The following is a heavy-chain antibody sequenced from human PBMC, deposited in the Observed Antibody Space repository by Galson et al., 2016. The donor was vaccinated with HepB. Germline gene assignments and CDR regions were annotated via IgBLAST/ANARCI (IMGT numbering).Heavy chain of an antibody. V-gene: IGHV3-7*02. CDR2: IKEDGSET. D-gene: IGHD4-11*01. CDR3: ARLITTGKYHSFAMDV. CDR1: GFPFSDFY. Sequence: SLRLSCAGSGFPFSDFYMTWIRQAPGKGLEWVANIKEDGSETYYAHSVTGRFTISRDNSKNTVFLQMTSLRLEDTAVYYCARLITTGKYHSFAMDVWGQGTTVTVSS. J-gene: IGHJ6*02.